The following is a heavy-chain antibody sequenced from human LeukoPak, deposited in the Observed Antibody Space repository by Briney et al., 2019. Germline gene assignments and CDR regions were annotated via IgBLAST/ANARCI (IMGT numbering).Heavy chain of an antibody. D-gene: IGHD3-22*01. CDR3: ARGEAIYSSGWSPYYYDSSGYGY. CDR1: GYTFTSYG. J-gene: IGHJ4*02. V-gene: IGHV1-8*03. Sequence: ASVKVSCKASGYTFTSYGINWVRQATGQGLEWMGWMNPNSGNTGYAQKFQGRVTITRSTSISTAYMELSSLRSEDTAVYYCARGEAIYSSGWSPYYYDSSGYGYWGQGTLVTVSS. CDR2: MNPNSGNT.